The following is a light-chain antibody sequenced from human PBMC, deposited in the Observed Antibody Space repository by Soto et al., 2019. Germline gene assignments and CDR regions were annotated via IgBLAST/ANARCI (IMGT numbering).Light chain of an antibody. V-gene: IGKV3-11*01. CDR1: QSVSNY. CDR3: QQRSTWPIT. J-gene: IGKJ5*01. Sequence: EIVLTQSPATLSLSPGQRATLSCRASQSVSNYLAWYQQKRGQAPRLLIYDVSNRATGIPARFSGSGSGTDFTLTISSLGPEDFAVYYCQQRSTWPITFGQGTRLEIK. CDR2: DVS.